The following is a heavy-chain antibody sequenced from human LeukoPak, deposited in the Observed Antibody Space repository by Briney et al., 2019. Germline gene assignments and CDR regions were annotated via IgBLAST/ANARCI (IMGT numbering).Heavy chain of an antibody. V-gene: IGHV5-51*01. J-gene: IGHJ3*02. CDR3: ARKTNYHDSRGYLVGAAFDI. CDR1: GYTFISYW. Sequence: AESLKTSCKGSGYTFISYWIGWVRQQPGKGLEWMGLINPGDTDTRYSPSFQGEVTMSADKSINAAYLQWSSLKASDTAMYYCARKTNYHDSRGYLVGAAFDIWGQGTVVTVSS. CDR2: INPGDTDT. D-gene: IGHD3-22*01.